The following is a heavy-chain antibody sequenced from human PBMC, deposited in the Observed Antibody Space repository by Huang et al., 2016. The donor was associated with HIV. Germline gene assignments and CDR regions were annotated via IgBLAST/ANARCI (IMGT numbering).Heavy chain of an antibody. CDR1: GFTFSSYG. CDR2: ISYDAKTK. CDR3: AKGGSAAAVLDF. Sequence: QVQLVESGGGVVQPGRSLRISCAASGFTFSSYGMHWVRQGPGKGLEGVAVISYDAKTKYDADSVKGRFSISRDKSKTTVYLQLNSLRLEDTAVYYCAKGGSAAAVLDFWGQGTLVTVSS. D-gene: IGHD6-13*01. V-gene: IGHV3-30*18. J-gene: IGHJ4*02.